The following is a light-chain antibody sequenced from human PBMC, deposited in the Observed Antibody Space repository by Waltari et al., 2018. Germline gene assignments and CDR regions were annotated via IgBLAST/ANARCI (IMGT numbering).Light chain of an antibody. J-gene: IGLJ2*01. CDR2: DIN. CDR3: SSYAGSDTFVV. CDR1: SGDVGGYNY. V-gene: IGLV2-11*01. Sequence: QSALTQPRSVSGSPGQSVTISCNGNSGDVGGYNYVSWYQHHSGQAPKLIIYDINKRPSGVPDRFSGSRSGNTASLTISRLQAEDEADYYCSSYAGSDTFVVLGGGTKVTVL.